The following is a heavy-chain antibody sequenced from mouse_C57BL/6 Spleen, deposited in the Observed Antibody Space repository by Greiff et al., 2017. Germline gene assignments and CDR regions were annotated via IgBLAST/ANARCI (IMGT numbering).Heavy chain of an antibody. CDR3: VRHDYDRGMDY. J-gene: IGHJ4*01. V-gene: IGHV10-1*01. Sequence: DVKLVESGGGLVQPKGSLKLSCAASGFSFNTYAMNWVRQAPGKGLEWVARIRSKSNNYATYYADSVKDRFTISRDDSESMLYLQMNNLKTEDTAMYYCVRHDYDRGMDYWGQGTSVTVSS. CDR1: GFSFNTYA. CDR2: IRSKSNNYAT. D-gene: IGHD2-4*01.